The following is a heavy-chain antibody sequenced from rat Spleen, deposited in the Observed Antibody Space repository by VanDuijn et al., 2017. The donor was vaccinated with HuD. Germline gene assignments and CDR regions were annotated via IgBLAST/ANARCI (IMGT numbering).Heavy chain of an antibody. CDR2: ISYGDSSGHSST. D-gene: IGHD1-12*02. V-gene: IGHV5-29*01. CDR3: ARRRYDVTYYLY. CDR1: GFTFSDFF. Sequence: EVQLVESDGGLVQPGRSLKLSCAASGFTFSDFFMAWVRQAPTKGLEWVATISYGDSSGHSSTYYRDSVKGRFTISRDNAKSTLSLQMDSLRSEDTATYYCARRRYDVTYYLYWGQGVMVTVSS. J-gene: IGHJ2*01.